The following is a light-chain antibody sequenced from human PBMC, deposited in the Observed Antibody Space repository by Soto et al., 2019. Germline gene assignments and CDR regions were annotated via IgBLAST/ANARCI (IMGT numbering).Light chain of an antibody. Sequence: QSALTQPASVSGSPGQSITISCTGTSSDVGTYNYVSWYQQHPGKAPKLLIYDVSYRPSGVSDRFSGSKSGNTASLTISGLQAEHEADYDCSSYTSSSTSVVFGGGTKLTFL. J-gene: IGLJ2*01. V-gene: IGLV2-14*01. CDR2: DVS. CDR3: SSYTSSSTSVV. CDR1: SSDVGTYNY.